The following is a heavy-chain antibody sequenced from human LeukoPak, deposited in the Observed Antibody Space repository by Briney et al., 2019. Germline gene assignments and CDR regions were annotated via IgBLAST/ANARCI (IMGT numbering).Heavy chain of an antibody. CDR3: ASNTCTNGVCYTYYMDV. CDR1: GDSISSTNYY. CDR2: IYYSGST. J-gene: IGHJ6*03. V-gene: IGHV4-61*01. D-gene: IGHD2-8*01. Sequence: SETLSLTCTVSGDSISSTNYYWSWIRQPPGKGLEWIGYIYYSGSTNYNPSLKSRVTISVDTSKKQFSLKLSSVTAADTAVYYCASNTCTNGVCYTYYMDVWGKGTTVTVSS.